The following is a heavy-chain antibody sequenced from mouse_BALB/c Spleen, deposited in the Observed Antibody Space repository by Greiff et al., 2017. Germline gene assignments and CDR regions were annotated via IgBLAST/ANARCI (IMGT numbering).Heavy chain of an antibody. CDR1: GYTFTSYW. CDR3: ARCRLRLDY. J-gene: IGHJ2*01. CDR2: INPSTGYT. Sequence: QVQLQQSGAELAKPGASVKMSCKASGYTFTSYWMHWVKQRPGQGLEWIGYINPSTGYTEYNQKFKDKATLTADKSSSTAYMQLSSLTSEDSAVYYCARCRLRLDYWGQGTTLTVSS. V-gene: IGHV1-7*01. D-gene: IGHD2-2*01.